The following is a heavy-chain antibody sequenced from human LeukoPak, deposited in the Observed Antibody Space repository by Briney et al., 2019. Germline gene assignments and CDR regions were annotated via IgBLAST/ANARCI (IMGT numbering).Heavy chain of an antibody. CDR1: GFTFSSYA. CDR3: AKADGYNPFSFFDY. CDR2: ISGSGGST. Sequence: PGGSLRLSCAASGFTFSSYAMSWVRQAPGKGLEWVSAISGSGGSTYYADSVKGRFTISGDNSKNTLYLQMNSLRAEDTAVYYCAKADGYNPFSFFDYWGQGTLVTVSS. J-gene: IGHJ4*02. D-gene: IGHD5-24*01. V-gene: IGHV3-23*01.